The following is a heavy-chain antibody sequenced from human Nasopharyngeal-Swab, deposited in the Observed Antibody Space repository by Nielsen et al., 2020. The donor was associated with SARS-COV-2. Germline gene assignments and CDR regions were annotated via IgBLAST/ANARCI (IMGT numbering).Heavy chain of an antibody. CDR1: GFTFSNYN. J-gene: IGHJ4*02. D-gene: IGHD6-6*01. V-gene: IGHV3-48*02. CDR3: ARDLHPYSSSPYDGF. Sequence: GSSLNISCAASGFTFSNYNMNWVRQAQGKGLEWLAFIRGSSCGLYYADSVKGRFTISRDNARNSLSLQMNSLRDEDTAVYYCARDLHPYSSSPYDGFWGQGTLVTVSS. CDR2: IRGSSCGL.